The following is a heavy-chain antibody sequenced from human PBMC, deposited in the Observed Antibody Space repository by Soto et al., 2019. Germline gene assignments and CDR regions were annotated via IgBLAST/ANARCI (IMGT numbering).Heavy chain of an antibody. Sequence: GGSLRLSCAASGFTFSSYAMSWVRQAPGKGLEWVPAISGSGGSTYYADSVKGRFTISRDNSKNTLYLQMNSLRAEDTAVYYCAKVLGRYSYGYDHWGQGTLVTVSS. V-gene: IGHV3-23*01. CDR2: ISGSGGST. CDR3: AKVLGRYSYGYDH. CDR1: GFTFSSYA. D-gene: IGHD5-18*01. J-gene: IGHJ4*02.